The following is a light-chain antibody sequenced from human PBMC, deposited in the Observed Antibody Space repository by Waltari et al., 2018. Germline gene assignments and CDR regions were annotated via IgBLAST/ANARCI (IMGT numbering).Light chain of an antibody. Sequence: DIQMTQSPSSLSASVGDRVTSTCRASQSISSYLNWYQQKPGKAPKLLISAASSLQSGVPSMFSGSGSGTDFTLTISSLQPEDFATYYCQQSYSTPRTFGQGTKVEIK. CDR1: QSISSY. J-gene: IGKJ1*01. CDR2: AAS. V-gene: IGKV1-39*01. CDR3: QQSYSTPRT.